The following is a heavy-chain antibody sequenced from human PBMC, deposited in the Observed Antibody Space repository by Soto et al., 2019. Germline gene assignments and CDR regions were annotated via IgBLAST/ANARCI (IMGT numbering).Heavy chain of an antibody. D-gene: IGHD3-22*01. CDR3: ARGTYYYDSSGYLASDY. Sequence: QVQLVQSGAEVKKPGASVKVSCKASGYTFTSYGISWVRQAPGQGLEWMGWISAYNGNTNYAQKLQGRVTMTTDTTTSTAYMELRSLRADDTAVYYCARGTYYYDSSGYLASDYWGQGTLVTVSS. J-gene: IGHJ4*02. V-gene: IGHV1-18*01. CDR1: GYTFTSYG. CDR2: ISAYNGNT.